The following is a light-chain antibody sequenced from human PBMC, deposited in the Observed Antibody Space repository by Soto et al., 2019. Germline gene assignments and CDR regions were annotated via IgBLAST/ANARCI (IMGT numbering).Light chain of an antibody. CDR1: QSVSSSY. CDR3: QQHNNWPPIT. J-gene: IGKJ5*01. Sequence: EIVMTQSPATLSVSPGERATLSCRASQSVSSSYLAWYQQKSGQAPRLLMYGSSIRATGIPARFSGSGSGTEFTLTISSLQSEDFAVYYCQQHNNWPPITFGQGTRLEIK. V-gene: IGKV3-15*01. CDR2: GSS.